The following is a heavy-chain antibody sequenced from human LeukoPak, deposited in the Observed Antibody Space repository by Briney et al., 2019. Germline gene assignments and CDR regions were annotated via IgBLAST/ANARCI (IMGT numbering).Heavy chain of an antibody. V-gene: IGHV3-11*04. J-gene: IGHJ3*02. CDR1: GFTFSDYY. Sequence: GGSLRLSCAASGFTFSDYYMSWIRQAPGKGLEWVSYISSSGSTIYYADSVKGRFTISRDNAKNSLYLQMNSLRAEDTAVYYCARDFRRRETIFGVVIGYDAFDIWGQGTMVTVSS. D-gene: IGHD3-3*01. CDR3: ARDFRRRETIFGVVIGYDAFDI. CDR2: ISSSGSTI.